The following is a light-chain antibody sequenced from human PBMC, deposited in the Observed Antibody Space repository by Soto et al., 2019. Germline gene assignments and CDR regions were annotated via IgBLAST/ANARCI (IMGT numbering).Light chain of an antibody. J-gene: IGKJ1*01. CDR1: QSVTAN. CDR2: GAT. V-gene: IGKV3-15*01. CDR3: QQYSNWPWT. Sequence: ETVMTQSPATLSVSAGERATLSCRASQSVTANLAWYQHKPGQPPRLLIFGATTRASGIPVRFSGSGSGTEFTLTISSLQSEDFAFYYCQQYSNWPWTFGQGTKVEIK.